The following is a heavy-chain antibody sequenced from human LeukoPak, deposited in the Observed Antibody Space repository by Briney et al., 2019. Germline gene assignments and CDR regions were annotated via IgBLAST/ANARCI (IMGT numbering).Heavy chain of an antibody. CDR2: IRYDGSNK. CDR3: AKVVLWFGDLFDY. J-gene: IGHJ4*02. V-gene: IGHV3-30*02. Sequence: GGSLRLSCAASGFTFSSYGMHWVRQAPGKGLEWVAFIRYDGSNKYYADSVKGRFTISRDNSKDTLYLQMNSLRAEDTAVYYCAKVVLWFGDLFDYWGQGTLVTVSS. D-gene: IGHD3-10*01. CDR1: GFTFSSYG.